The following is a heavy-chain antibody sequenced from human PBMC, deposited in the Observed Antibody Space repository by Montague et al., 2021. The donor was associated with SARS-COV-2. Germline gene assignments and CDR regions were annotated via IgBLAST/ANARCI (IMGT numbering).Heavy chain of an antibody. D-gene: IGHD6-19*01. Sequence: SETLSLTCTVSGGSIRSTTFYWGWIRQSPGKGLEWIVYIYEGDTTSYNPSLNSRVAISFDTPNNQFSLKITSLIVADTAIYDCVTPGKTAVAGQVDYWGPGILVTVSS. CDR1: GGSIRSTTFY. CDR2: IYEGDTT. V-gene: IGHV4-39*07. CDR3: VTPGKTAVAGQVDY. J-gene: IGHJ4*02.